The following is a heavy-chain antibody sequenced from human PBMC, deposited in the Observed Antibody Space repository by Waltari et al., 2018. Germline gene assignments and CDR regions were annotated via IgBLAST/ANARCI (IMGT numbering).Heavy chain of an antibody. Sequence: QVQLQESGPGLVKPSGTLSLTCAVSGGSISSRNWWSWVRQPPGKGLEWIGEIYHSGSTNYNPSLKSRVTISVDKSKNQFSLKLSSVTAADTAVYYCARGGYYGSGSYYAAKFPDYWGQGTLVTVSS. CDR3: ARGGYYGSGSYYAAKFPDY. CDR2: IYHSGST. CDR1: GGSISSRNW. V-gene: IGHV4-4*02. J-gene: IGHJ4*02. D-gene: IGHD3-10*01.